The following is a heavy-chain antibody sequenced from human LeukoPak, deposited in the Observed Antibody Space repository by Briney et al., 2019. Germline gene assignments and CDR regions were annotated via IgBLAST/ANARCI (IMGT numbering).Heavy chain of an antibody. CDR3: AKEAGYSGYDYPDY. CDR2: ISGSAYST. V-gene: IGHV3-23*01. CDR1: GFTFSSYA. D-gene: IGHD5-12*01. J-gene: IGHJ4*02. Sequence: LGGSLRLSCAASGFTFSSYAMSWVRQAPGKGLEWVSGISGSAYSTYYADSVQGRFTISRDNSKNTLYLQMNSLRAEDTAVYYCAKEAGYSGYDYPDYWGQGTLVTVSS.